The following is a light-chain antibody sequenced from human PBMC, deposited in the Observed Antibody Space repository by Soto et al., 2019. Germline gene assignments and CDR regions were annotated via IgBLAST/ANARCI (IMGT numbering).Light chain of an antibody. Sequence: LTQPASVSGSPGQSITISCTGTSSDVGGYNYVSWYQQHPGKAPKLLIYDVSYRPSGVSNRFSGSKSGNTASLTISGLQAEDEAYYFCSSYTSTITFYVFGTGTKVTVL. CDR3: SSYTSTITFYV. CDR2: DVS. J-gene: IGLJ1*01. CDR1: SSDVGGYNY. V-gene: IGLV2-14*01.